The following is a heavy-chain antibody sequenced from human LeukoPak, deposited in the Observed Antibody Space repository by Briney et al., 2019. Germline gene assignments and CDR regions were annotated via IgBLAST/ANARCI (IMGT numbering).Heavy chain of an antibody. Sequence: GASVKVSCKASGGTFSSYAISWVRQAPGQGLEWMGGIIPIFGTANYAQKFQGRVTITADESTSTAYMELSSLRSEDTAVYYCARSRPYYYGSGSYVRHNWFDPWGQGTLVTVSS. CDR3: ARSRPYYYGSGSYVRHNWFDP. CDR2: IIPIFGTA. V-gene: IGHV1-69*13. D-gene: IGHD3-10*01. J-gene: IGHJ5*02. CDR1: GGTFSSYA.